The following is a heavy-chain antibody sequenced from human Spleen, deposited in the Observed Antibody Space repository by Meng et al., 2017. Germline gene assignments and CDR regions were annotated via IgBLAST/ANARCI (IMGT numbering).Heavy chain of an antibody. V-gene: IGHV3-30*07. J-gene: IGHJ4*02. CDR1: GFTFSSYA. CDR2: ISYDGSNK. CDR3: AREAGMVRGGTRFIDY. D-gene: IGHD3-10*01. Sequence: GESLKISCAASGFTFSSYAMHWVRQAPGKGLEWVAVISYDGSNKYYADSVKGRFTISRDNAKNSLYLQMNSLRAEDTAVYYCAREAGMVRGGTRFIDYWGQGTLVTVSS.